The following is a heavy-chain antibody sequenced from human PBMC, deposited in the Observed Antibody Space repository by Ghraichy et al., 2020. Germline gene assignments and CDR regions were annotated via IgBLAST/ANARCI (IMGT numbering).Heavy chain of an antibody. CDR1: GGSISSYY. CDR2: VYYSGST. D-gene: IGHD3-3*01. V-gene: IGHV4-59*08. Sequence: SETLSLTCIVSGGSISSYYWSWIRQPPGKGLEWIGYVYYSGSTNYNPSLKSRVTISVDTSKNQFSLKLSSVTAADTAVYYCARGFWSGSTPFDYWGQGTLVTVSS. CDR3: ARGFWSGSTPFDY. J-gene: IGHJ4*02.